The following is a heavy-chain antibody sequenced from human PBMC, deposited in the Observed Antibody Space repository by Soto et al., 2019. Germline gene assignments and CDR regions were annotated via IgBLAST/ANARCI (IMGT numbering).Heavy chain of an antibody. V-gene: IGHV1-69*06. CDR1: GGIFSSYA. CDR3: ARYGSGGDAFDI. D-gene: IGHD3-10*01. Sequence: SVKVSCKASGGIFSSYAISWVRQAPGQGLEWMGGIIPIFGTANYAQKFQGRVTITADKSTSTAYMELSSLRSEDTAVYYCARYGSGGDAFDIWGQGTMVTVSS. J-gene: IGHJ3*02. CDR2: IIPIFGTA.